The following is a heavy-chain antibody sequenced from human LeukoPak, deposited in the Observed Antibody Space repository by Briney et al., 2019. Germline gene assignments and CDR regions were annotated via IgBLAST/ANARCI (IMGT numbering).Heavy chain of an antibody. J-gene: IGHJ4*03. CDR2: ISGSGGST. CDR3: AKELEEGLGWLRFGFDY. V-gene: IGHV3-23*01. Sequence: GGSLRLSCAASGFTFSGYAMSWVRQAPGKGLEWVSAISGSGGSTYYADSVKGRFTISRDNSKSTLYLQMNSLRAEDTAVYYCAKELEEGLGWLRFGFDYLGQGNLVNGSS. CDR1: GFTFSGYA. D-gene: IGHD5-12*01.